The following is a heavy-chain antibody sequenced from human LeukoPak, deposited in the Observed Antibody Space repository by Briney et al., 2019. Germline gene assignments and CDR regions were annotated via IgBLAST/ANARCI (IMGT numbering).Heavy chain of an antibody. CDR2: SGGST. V-gene: IGHV3-53*01. CDR3: AKDPVAGYFDY. D-gene: IGHD6-19*01. CDR1: GFTVSSNY. Sequence: HAGGSLRLSCAASGFTVSSNYMSWVRQAPGKGLEWVSVSGGSTYYADSVKGRFTISRDNSKNTLYLQMNSLRAEDTAVYYCAKDPVAGYFDYWGQGTLVTVSS. J-gene: IGHJ4*02.